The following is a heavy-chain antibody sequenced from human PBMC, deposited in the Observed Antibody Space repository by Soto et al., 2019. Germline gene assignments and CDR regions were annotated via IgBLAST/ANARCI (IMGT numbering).Heavy chain of an antibody. CDR3: ARVGTMVRGVIIPDAFDI. CDR2: INPSGGST. V-gene: IGHV1-46*03. J-gene: IGHJ3*02. Sequence: ASVKVSCKASGYTFTSYYMHWVRQAPGQGLEWMGIINPSGGSTSCAQKFQGRVTMTRDTSTSTVYMELSSLRSEDTAVYYCARVGTMVRGVIIPDAFDIWGQGTMVTVSS. CDR1: GYTFTSYY. D-gene: IGHD3-10*01.